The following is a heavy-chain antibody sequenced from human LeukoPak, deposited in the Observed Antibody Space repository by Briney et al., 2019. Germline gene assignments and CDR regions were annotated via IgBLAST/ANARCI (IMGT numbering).Heavy chain of an antibody. Sequence: GGSLRLSCAASGFTFSSYGMHWVRQAPGKGLEWVAFIRYDGSNKYYADSVKGRFTISRDNSKNTLYLQMNSLRAEDTAVYYCAKDDAAAAGSPYYYYYYMDVWGKGTTVTVSS. V-gene: IGHV3-30*02. CDR1: GFTFSSYG. J-gene: IGHJ6*03. CDR3: AKDDAAAAGSPYYYYYYMDV. D-gene: IGHD6-13*01. CDR2: IRYDGSNK.